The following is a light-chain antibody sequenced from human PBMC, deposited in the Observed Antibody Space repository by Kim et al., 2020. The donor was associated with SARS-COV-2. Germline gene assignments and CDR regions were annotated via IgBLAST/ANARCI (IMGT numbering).Light chain of an antibody. CDR1: KLGDKY. CDR2: QDS. Sequence: YELTQPPSVSVSPGQTASITCSGDKLGDKYACWYQQKPGQSPVLVIYQDSKRPSGIPERFSGSNSGNTATLTISGTQAMDEADYYCQAWDSSTAKGVFGTGTKVTVL. J-gene: IGLJ1*01. V-gene: IGLV3-1*01. CDR3: QAWDSSTAKGV.